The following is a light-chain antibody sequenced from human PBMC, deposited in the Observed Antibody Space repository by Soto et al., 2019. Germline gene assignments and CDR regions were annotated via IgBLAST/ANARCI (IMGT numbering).Light chain of an antibody. CDR1: QSISTW. J-gene: IGKJ1*01. CDR2: RAS. V-gene: IGKV1-5*03. CDR3: QQYNSFST. Sequence: DIQMTQSPSTLSATVGDRVTITCRASQSISTWLAWYQQKPGRAPKLLIYRASNLESGVPSRFSGSASGTEFTLTINSLQPDDFAPYYCQQYNSFSTFGQGTKVEIK.